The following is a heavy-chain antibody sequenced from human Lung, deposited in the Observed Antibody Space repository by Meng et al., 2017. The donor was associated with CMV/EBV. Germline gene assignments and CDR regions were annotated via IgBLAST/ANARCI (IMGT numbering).Heavy chain of an antibody. CDR3: ARMGRFSGSYDFWSGYSPPGGFDI. CDR1: GGSVSSGSSY. CDR2: IYFSGST. Sequence: GSLRLXCTVSGGSVSSGSSYWSWIRQPPGKGLEWIGYIYFSGSTNHNPSLKSRVTISVDTSKNKFSLKLSSVTAADTAVYYCARMGRFSGSYDFWSGYSPPGGFDIWGQGTMVTVSS. D-gene: IGHD3-3*01. J-gene: IGHJ3*02. V-gene: IGHV4-61*01.